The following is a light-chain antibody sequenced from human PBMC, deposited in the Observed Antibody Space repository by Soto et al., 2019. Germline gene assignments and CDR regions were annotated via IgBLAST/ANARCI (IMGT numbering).Light chain of an antibody. J-gene: IGLJ1*01. CDR2: DVS. CDR1: SSDIGAYNY. CDR3: SSFEGSNGLGV. Sequence: QSALTQPPSASGSPGQSVTISCTGTSSDIGAYNYVSWYQQHPGKAPRLIIYDVSNRPPGVPDRFSGSKSGYTASLTVSCLQPEEEADYYCSSFEGSNGLGVFGAGTKLTVL. V-gene: IGLV2-8*01.